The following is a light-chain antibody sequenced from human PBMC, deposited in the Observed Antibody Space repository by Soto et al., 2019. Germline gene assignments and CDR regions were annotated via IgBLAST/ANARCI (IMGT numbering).Light chain of an antibody. CDR3: QQRSNWPST. CDR1: QSVSSY. Sequence: EIVLTQSPATLSLSPGERATLSCRASQSVSSYLAWYQQKPGQAPWLLIYDASNRATGIPARFSGSGSGTEFTLTISSLEPEDCALYYCQQRSNWPSTFGGGTKVEIK. J-gene: IGKJ4*01. V-gene: IGKV3-11*01. CDR2: DAS.